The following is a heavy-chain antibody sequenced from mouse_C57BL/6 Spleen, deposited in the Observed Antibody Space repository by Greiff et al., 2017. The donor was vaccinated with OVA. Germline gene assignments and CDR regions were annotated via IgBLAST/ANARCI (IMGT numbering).Heavy chain of an antibody. Sequence: QVQLQQPGAELVMPGASVKLSCKASGYTFTSSWMHWVKQRPGQGLEWIGEIDPSDSYTNYNQKFKGKSTLTVDKSSSTAYMQLSSLTSKDSAVDVCASVGDFLGTFDDWGQGTTLTVSS. J-gene: IGHJ2*01. CDR1: GYTFTSSW. CDR2: IDPSDSYT. V-gene: IGHV1-69*01. CDR3: ASVGDFLGTFDD.